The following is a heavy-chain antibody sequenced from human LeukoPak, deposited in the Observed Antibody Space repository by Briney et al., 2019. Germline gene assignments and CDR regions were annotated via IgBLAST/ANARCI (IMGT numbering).Heavy chain of an antibody. Sequence: GGSLRLSCAASGFTFSDEYMSWIRQAPGKGLEWVGRIKPKTDGETTEYAAPVKDRFSITRDDSKSMMYLQMNSLKTEDTAVYYCITPLPYSAQGGQGTLVTVSS. V-gene: IGHV3-15*01. CDR1: GFTFSDEY. CDR2: IKPKTDGETT. D-gene: IGHD2-21*01. CDR3: ITPLPYSAQ. J-gene: IGHJ4*02.